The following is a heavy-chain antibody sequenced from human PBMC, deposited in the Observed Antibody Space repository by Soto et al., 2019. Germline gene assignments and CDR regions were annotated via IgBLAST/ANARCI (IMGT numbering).Heavy chain of an antibody. J-gene: IGHJ6*02. D-gene: IGHD6-19*01. CDR1: VDSLMGQS. V-gene: IGHV4-34*01. CDR3: AREDSNGWSGESLDV. CDR2: LDQSGGT. Sequence: SETLSLTCAVVVDSLMGQSWNWIRQSPGKGLEWIGELDQSGGTNYNPSLKSRAIISDDTSKNQFSLTLTSVTAADTAVYYCAREDSNGWSGESLDVWGQGTTVTVSS.